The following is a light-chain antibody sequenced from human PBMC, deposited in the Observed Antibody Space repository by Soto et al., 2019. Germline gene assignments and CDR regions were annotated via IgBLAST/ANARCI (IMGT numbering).Light chain of an antibody. CDR1: HSVNSN. CDR2: GAS. CDR3: QQYNNWPPWT. V-gene: IGKV3-15*01. J-gene: IGKJ1*01. Sequence: EIVMTQSPATLSVSPGERATLSCRASHSVNSNLAWYQQKPGQPPRLLIYGASTRATGVPARFSGSGSRTEFTLTISSLQSEDFGVYYCQQYNNWPPWTFGQGTKVEIK.